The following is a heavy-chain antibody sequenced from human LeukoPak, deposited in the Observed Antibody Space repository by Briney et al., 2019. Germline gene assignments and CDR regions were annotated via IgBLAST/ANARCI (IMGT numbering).Heavy chain of an antibody. CDR1: GFTFDDHG. CDR3: ARASYYCSGGSCYSYYFDY. Sequence: GGSLRLSCAASGFTFDDHGMSWVRHAPGKGLEWVSGIKWDGGRTGYADSVKGRFTISRDNARNSLYLQMNSLRAEDTAVYFCARASYYCSGGSCYSYYFDYWGQGTLVTVSS. J-gene: IGHJ4*02. CDR2: IKWDGGRT. D-gene: IGHD2-15*01. V-gene: IGHV3-20*04.